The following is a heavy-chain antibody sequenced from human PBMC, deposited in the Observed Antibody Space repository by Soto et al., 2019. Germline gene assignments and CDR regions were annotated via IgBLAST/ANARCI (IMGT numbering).Heavy chain of an antibody. Sequence: QVQLQQWGAGLLKPSETLSLTCVVYGGSLSGYYWSWIRQPPGKGLEWIGEIKDGGLTNYSPSLKSRCTISVDRPKNQFSLKLHSVTAADTAVFYCARGQEGVVATHWDQGSLVTVSS. CDR2: IKDGGLT. CDR3: ARGQEGVVATH. CDR1: GGSLSGYY. D-gene: IGHD5-12*01. V-gene: IGHV4-34*01. J-gene: IGHJ4*02.